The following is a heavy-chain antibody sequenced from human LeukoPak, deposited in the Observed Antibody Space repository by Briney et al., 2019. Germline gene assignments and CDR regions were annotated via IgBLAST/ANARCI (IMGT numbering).Heavy chain of an antibody. J-gene: IGHJ5*02. CDR1: GFTFSSYS. Sequence: PGGSLSLSCGASGFTFSSYSMNWVRQAPGKGLQWVSSISRSSDYIYYAYSLERRFTLSRNNPKKSAYLQMSGLRVEDTAVYYCAKGRRSSPGSRWFDPWGQGTLVTVS. CDR2: ISRSSDYI. CDR3: AKGRRSSPGSRWFDP. V-gene: IGHV3-21*01. D-gene: IGHD6-6*01.